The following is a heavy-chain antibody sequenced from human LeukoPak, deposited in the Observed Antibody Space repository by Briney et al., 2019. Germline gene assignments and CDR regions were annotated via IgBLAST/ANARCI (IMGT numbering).Heavy chain of an antibody. CDR1: GFTFSSYW. Sequence: GGSLRLSCAASGFTFSSYWMHWVRQAPGKWLVGVSRINSDGSSTSYAHSVKGRFTISRDNAKNTLYLQMNSLRAEDTAVYYCARESEYGDYDSSGFDYWGQGTLVTVSS. J-gene: IGHJ4*02. V-gene: IGHV3-74*01. CDR3: ARESEYGDYDSSGFDY. CDR2: INSDGSST. D-gene: IGHD3-22*01.